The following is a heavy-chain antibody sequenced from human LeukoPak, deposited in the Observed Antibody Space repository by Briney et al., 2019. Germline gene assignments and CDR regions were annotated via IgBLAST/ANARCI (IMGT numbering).Heavy chain of an antibody. J-gene: IGHJ4*02. D-gene: IGHD6-13*01. V-gene: IGHV4-30-2*01. CDR1: GGSISSGGYS. Sequence: SETLSLTCAVSGGSISSGGYSWSWIRQPPGKGLEWIGYIYHSGSTYYNPSLKSRVTISVDRSKNQFSLKLSSVTAADTAVYYCAKIAAAGHFDYWGQGTLVTVSS. CDR3: AKIAAAGHFDY. CDR2: IYHSGST.